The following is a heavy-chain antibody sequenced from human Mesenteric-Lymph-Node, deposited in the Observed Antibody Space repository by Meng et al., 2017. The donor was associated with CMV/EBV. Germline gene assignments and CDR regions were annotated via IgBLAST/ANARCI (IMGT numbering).Heavy chain of an antibody. CDR3: AKDSGVETYYLDY. CDR2: ILYDGSNG. J-gene: IGHJ4*02. V-gene: IGHV3-30*02. Sequence: GESLKISCAVSGFTVNTNYVSWVRQAPGKGLEWVAFILYDGSNGYYVESVKGRFTISRDNSKNTLYLQMNNLRPEDTALYFCAKDSGVETYYLDYWGQGTLVTVSS. CDR1: GFTVNTNY. D-gene: IGHD3-3*01.